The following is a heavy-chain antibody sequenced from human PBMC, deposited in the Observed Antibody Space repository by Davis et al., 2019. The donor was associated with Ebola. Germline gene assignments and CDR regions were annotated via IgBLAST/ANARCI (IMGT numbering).Heavy chain of an antibody. CDR1: GGSFSSHP. V-gene: IGHV1-69*13. D-gene: IGHD3-9*01. Sequence: SVKVSCKTSGGSFSSHPISWVRQAPRQGLEWMGGIIPIFDTPHYAQKFQGRITITADASTSTAYMELSSLRSEDTATYFCARDFDGRNYYFDYWRPGTPVTVSS. CDR2: IIPIFDTP. J-gene: IGHJ4*02. CDR3: ARDFDGRNYYFDY.